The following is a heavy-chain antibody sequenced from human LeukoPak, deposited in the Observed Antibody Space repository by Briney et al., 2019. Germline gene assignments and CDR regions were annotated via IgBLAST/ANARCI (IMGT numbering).Heavy chain of an antibody. CDR2: IKQDGSEK. CDR1: GFTFSDYW. Sequence: GGSLRLSCAASGFTFSDYWMSWVRQAPGKRLEFVANIKQDGSEKNHADSVKGRFTISRDNARNSLYLQMNSLGADDTAVYYCVRDNWSAYFDYWGQGSLVTVSS. V-gene: IGHV3-7*05. J-gene: IGHJ4*02. D-gene: IGHD3-3*01. CDR3: VRDNWSAYFDY.